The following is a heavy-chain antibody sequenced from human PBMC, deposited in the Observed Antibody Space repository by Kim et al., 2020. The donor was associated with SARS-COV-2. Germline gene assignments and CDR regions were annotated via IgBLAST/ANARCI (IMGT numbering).Heavy chain of an antibody. V-gene: IGHV4-4*02. CDR3: ARGQIGAVAGILITYYYYHVVA. Sequence: SETLSLTCAVSGGSISSSNWWSLVRQPPGKGLEWIGDIYHSGTTNYHPFLKRRVTISVANSKNHFSLKLYSVTAADTAVYYCARGQIGAVAGILITYYYYHVVAWGEGTTVTVSS. CDR1: GGSISSSNW. CDR2: IYHSGTT. J-gene: IGHJ6*03. D-gene: IGHD6-13*01.